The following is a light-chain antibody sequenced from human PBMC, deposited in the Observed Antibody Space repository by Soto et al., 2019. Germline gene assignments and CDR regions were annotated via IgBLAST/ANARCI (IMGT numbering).Light chain of an antibody. CDR1: SSNIESNT. J-gene: IGLJ1*01. V-gene: IGLV1-44*01. CDR2: SNN. Sequence: QSVLTQPPSASGTPGQRVTISCSGSSSNIESNTVNWYQQLPGTAPKLLIYSNNQRPSGVPDRFSGSKSGTSASLAISGLQSEDEADYYCAAWDDGLNGPSYVFGTGTKVTVL. CDR3: AAWDDGLNGPSYV.